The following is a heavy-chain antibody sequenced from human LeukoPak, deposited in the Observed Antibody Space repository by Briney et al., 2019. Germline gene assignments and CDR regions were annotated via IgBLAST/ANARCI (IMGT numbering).Heavy chain of an antibody. CDR3: AREIRGYYYLDV. CDR2: MNPTSGNT. V-gene: IGHV1-8*01. CDR1: GYSFTSYD. Sequence: ASVKVSCKASGYSFTSYDIDWVRQAAGQGLEWMGWMNPTSGNTVYAQKFQGRVSMTRDTSMTTAYMELFSLKPEDTALYFCAREIRGYYYLDVWGTGTTATVSS. J-gene: IGHJ6*03.